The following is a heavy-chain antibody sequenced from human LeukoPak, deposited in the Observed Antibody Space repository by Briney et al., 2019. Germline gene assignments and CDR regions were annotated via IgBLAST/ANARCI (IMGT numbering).Heavy chain of an antibody. CDR2: IHYSGST. CDR1: GGSISSYY. V-gene: IGHV4-59*01. Sequence: SETLSLTCTVSGGSISSYYWSWIRQPPGKGLEWIGYIHYSGSTNYNPSLKSRVTISVDTSKNQFSLKLSSVTAADTAVYFCARETFGTANFDYWGQGTLVTVSS. CDR3: ARETFGTANFDY. D-gene: IGHD2-21*02. J-gene: IGHJ4*02.